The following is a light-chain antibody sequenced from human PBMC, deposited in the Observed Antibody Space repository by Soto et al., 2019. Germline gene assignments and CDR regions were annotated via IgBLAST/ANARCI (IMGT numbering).Light chain of an antibody. CDR3: QQRSNWPPEGT. CDR1: QSVSSY. J-gene: IGKJ1*01. CDR2: DAS. V-gene: IGKV3-11*01. Sequence: EIVLTQSPATLSLSPGERATLSCRDSQSVSSYLAWYQQKPGQAPRLLIYDASNRATGIPARFSGSGSGTDFTLTISSLEPEDFAVYYCQQRSNWPPEGTFGQGTKVDIK.